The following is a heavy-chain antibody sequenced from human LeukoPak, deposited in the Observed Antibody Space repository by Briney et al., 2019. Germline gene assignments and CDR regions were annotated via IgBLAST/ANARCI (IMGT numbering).Heavy chain of an antibody. CDR1: GFTFSSYA. D-gene: IGHD1-26*01. CDR2: ISGSGGST. CDR3: AKESGSYFDAFDI. V-gene: IGHV3-23*01. J-gene: IGHJ3*02. Sequence: PGASLGLSCAASGFTFSSYAMSWVRQAPGKGLEWVSAISGSGGSTYYADSVKGRFTISRDNSKNTLYLQMNSLRAEDTAVYYCAKESGSYFDAFDIWGQGTMVTVSS.